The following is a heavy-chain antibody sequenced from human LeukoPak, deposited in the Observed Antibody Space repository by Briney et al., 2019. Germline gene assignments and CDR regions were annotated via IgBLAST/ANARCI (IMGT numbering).Heavy chain of an antibody. V-gene: IGHV4-59*08. CDR2: IYYSRSN. J-gene: IGHJ4*02. D-gene: IGHD4-11*01. CDR3: GRHAPTTVTTGKLVC. Sequence: SETLSLTGTVSGGSFSSYYWSWIRKSPGKGLEWIGYIYYSRSNNYNPSLKSRVTISVDTSKNQFSLRVSSVTAADTAVYYWGRHAPTTVTTGKLVCWGQGTLVTVSS. CDR1: GGSFSSYY.